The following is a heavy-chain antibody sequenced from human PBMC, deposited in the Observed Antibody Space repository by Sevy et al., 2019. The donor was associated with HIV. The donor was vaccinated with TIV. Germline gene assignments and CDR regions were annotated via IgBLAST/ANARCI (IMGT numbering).Heavy chain of an antibody. Sequence: SETLSLTCTVSGGSITSLYWNWIRQPPGKGLEWIASIYYNGHINYNPSLKSRVTLSLDTSKNRFSRRLGSVTAADTAMYYCAGENAWGRGYSWGQGTLVTVSS. V-gene: IGHV4-59*08. CDR2: IYYNGHI. D-gene: IGHD1-26*01. J-gene: IGHJ4*02. CDR1: GGSITSLY. CDR3: AGENAWGRGYS.